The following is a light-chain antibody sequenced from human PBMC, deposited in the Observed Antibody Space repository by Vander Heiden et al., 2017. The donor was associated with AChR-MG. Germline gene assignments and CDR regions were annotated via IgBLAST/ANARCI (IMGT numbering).Light chain of an antibody. CDR3: LQDYNFPRT. CDR1: QGIRND. V-gene: IGKV1-6*01. Sequence: AIQMTQSPSSLSASVGDRVTITCRASQGIRNDLDWYQQKPGNAPKLLIYGASSLQSGVPSRFSGSGSGTDFTLTISSLQPEDFATYYCLQDYNFPRTFGQGTKVEIK. J-gene: IGKJ1*01. CDR2: GAS.